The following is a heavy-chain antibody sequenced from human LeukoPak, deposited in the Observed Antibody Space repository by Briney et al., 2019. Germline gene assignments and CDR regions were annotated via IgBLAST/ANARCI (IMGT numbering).Heavy chain of an antibody. CDR1: GFAFSGFA. CDR2: ISGSGGNT. V-gene: IGHV3-23*01. J-gene: IGHJ4*02. D-gene: IGHD4-17*01. Sequence: GGSLRLSCSASGFAFSGFAMGWVRQAPGKGLEWVSSISGSGGNTYYADSVEGRFTISRDNSKNTLYLQMNSLRAEDTALYYCARGRGGDYVPTRFDYWGQGTLVTVSS. CDR3: ARGRGGDYVPTRFDY.